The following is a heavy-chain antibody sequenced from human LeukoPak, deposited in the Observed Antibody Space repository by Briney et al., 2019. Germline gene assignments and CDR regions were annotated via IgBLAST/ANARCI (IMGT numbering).Heavy chain of an antibody. CDR1: GFTFSIYW. D-gene: IGHD3-10*01. CDR2: IISDGSST. Sequence: PGGSLSLSCAASGFTFSIYWMFWVSHVPGKGLVWVSRIISDGSSTNYADFVKGRFTISRDNAKNTLYLQMNSLRADDTAVYYCAASGVPASSGRIGYWGQGTLVTVSS. CDR3: AASGVPASSGRIGY. V-gene: IGHV3-74*01. J-gene: IGHJ4*02.